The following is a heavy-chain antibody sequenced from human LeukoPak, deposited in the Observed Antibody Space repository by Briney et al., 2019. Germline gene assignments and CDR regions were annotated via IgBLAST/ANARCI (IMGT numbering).Heavy chain of an antibody. V-gene: IGHV4-39*07. CDR2: IYYSGST. D-gene: IGHD3-10*01. Sequence: SETLSLTCTVSGGSISSSSYYWGWIRQPPGKGLEWIGSIYYSGSTYYNPSLKSRVTISVDTSKNQFSLKLSSVTAADTAVYYCASHYYGSGRHLNWGQGTLVTVSS. J-gene: IGHJ4*02. CDR3: ASHYYGSGRHLN. CDR1: GGSISSSSYY.